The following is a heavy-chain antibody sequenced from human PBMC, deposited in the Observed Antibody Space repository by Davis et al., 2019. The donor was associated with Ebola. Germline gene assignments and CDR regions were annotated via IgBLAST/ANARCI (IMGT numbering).Heavy chain of an antibody. CDR3: AKDGAVAGTGDYYYGMDV. CDR2: ISYDGSNK. V-gene: IGHV3-30*18. CDR1: GFTFSSYG. Sequence: PGGSLRLSCAASGFTFSSYGMHWVRQAPGKGLEWVAVISYDGSNKYYADSVKGRFTISRDNSKNTLYLQMNSLRAEDTAVYYCAKDGAVAGTGDYYYGMDVWGQGTTVTVSS. D-gene: IGHD6-19*01. J-gene: IGHJ6*02.